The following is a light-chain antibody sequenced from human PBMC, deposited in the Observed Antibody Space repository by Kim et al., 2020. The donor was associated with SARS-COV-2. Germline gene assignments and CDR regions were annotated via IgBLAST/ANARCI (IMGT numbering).Light chain of an antibody. Sequence: QSVLTQPPSASGTPWQRVTISCSGSSSNIGSNTVNWYQQLPGTAPKLLIYSNNQRPSGVPDRFSGSTSGTSASLAISGLQSEDEADYYCAAWDDSLNGPVFGGGTKLTVL. CDR3: AAWDDSLNGPV. CDR2: SNN. J-gene: IGLJ2*01. V-gene: IGLV1-44*01. CDR1: SSNIGSNT.